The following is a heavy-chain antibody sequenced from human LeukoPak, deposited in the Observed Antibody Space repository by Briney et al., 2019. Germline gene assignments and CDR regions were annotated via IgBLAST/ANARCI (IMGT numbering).Heavy chain of an antibody. CDR1: GYTFTGYY. V-gene: IGHV7-4-1*02. D-gene: IGHD3-22*01. J-gene: IGHJ6*02. Sequence: ASVKVSCKASGYTFTGYYMHWVRQAPGQGLEWMGRINTNTGNPTYAQGFTGRFVFSLDTSVSTAYLQISSLKGEDTAVYYCARERKYYYDSSGYMGYYYYGMDVWGQGTTVTVSS. CDR3: ARERKYYYDSSGYMGYYYYGMDV. CDR2: INTNTGNP.